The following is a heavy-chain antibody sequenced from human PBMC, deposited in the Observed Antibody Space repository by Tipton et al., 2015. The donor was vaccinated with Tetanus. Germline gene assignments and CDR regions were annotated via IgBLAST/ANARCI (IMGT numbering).Heavy chain of an antibody. D-gene: IGHD3-22*01. V-gene: IGHV4-39*01. J-gene: IGHJ3*02. Sequence: LRLSCSVSGGSISSNNYYWAWISQPPGKGLEWIGSIYYSGTTDYSPSLKSRVTISVDTSKNQFSLKLNSVTAADTAVYYCARRGDYVFYYEISGYLWGAAFDIWGQGTMVSVSA. CDR2: IYYSGTT. CDR3: ARRGDYVFYYEISGYLWGAAFDI. CDR1: GGSISSNNYY.